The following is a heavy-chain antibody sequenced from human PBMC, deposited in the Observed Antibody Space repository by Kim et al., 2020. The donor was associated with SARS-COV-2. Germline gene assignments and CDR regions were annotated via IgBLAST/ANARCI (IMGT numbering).Heavy chain of an antibody. V-gene: IGHV4-59*01. CDR1: GGSISTYY. D-gene: IGHD1-26*01. CDR2: IYYTGNS. CDR3: ARGAGKMGYYFDS. J-gene: IGHJ4*02. Sequence: SETLSLTCTVSGGSISTYYWTWIRQPPGKGLEWIGYIYYTGNSNYNPSLKSRVTMSVDTSKNRFSLKLTSVTAADTALYFCARGAGKMGYYFDSWGQGSLVTVSS.